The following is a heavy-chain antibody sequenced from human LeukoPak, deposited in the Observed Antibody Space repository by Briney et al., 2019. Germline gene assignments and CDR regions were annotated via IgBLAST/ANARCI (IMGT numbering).Heavy chain of an antibody. CDR1: GFTFSSYG. CDR2: ISYDGSNK. Sequence: GRSLRLSCAASGFTFSSYGMHWVRQAPGKGLEWVAVISYDGSNKYYADSVKGRFTISRDNSKNTLYLQMNSLRAEDTAVYYCAKVDVYGSGNDAFDIWGQGTMVTVSS. V-gene: IGHV3-30*18. D-gene: IGHD3-10*01. J-gene: IGHJ3*02. CDR3: AKVDVYGSGNDAFDI.